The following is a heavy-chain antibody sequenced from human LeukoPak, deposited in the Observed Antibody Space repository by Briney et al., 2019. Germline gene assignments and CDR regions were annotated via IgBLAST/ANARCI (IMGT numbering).Heavy chain of an antibody. CDR1: GFTFSSYW. V-gene: IGHV3-15*01. D-gene: IGHD3-3*01. Sequence: GGSLRLSCAASGFTFSSYWMSWVRQAPGKGLEWVGRIKSKTDGGTTDYAAPVKGRFTISRDDSKNTLYLQMNSLKTEDTAVYYCSYDFWSGSNMDVWGKGTTVTVSS. CDR3: SYDFWSGSNMDV. CDR2: IKSKTDGGTT. J-gene: IGHJ6*03.